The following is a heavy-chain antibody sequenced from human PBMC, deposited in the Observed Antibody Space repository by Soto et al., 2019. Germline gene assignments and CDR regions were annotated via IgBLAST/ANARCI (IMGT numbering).Heavy chain of an antibody. CDR1: GDSISSGDYY. J-gene: IGHJ4*02. Sequence: LSLTCTVSGDSISSGDYYWSWIRQPPGQGLEWIGYIYYSGSTYYNPSLKSRVNISVDSSRKHLSLKLSSVSAADTAVYYCALAEGTAAEYYFHYWGQGTLVTVSS. CDR3: ALAEGTAAEYYFHY. D-gene: IGHD6-13*01. CDR2: IYYSGST. V-gene: IGHV4-30-4*01.